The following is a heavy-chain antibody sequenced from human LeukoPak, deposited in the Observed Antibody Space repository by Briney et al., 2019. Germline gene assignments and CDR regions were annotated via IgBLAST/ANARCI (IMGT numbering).Heavy chain of an antibody. V-gene: IGHV4-34*01. Sequence: SETLSLTCAVYGGSFSGYYWSWIRQPPGKGLEWIGEINHSGSTNYNPSLKSRVTISVDTSKNQFSLKLSSVTAADTAVYYWARGLDGGGFDIWGQGTMVTVSS. CDR2: INHSGST. D-gene: IGHD3/OR15-3a*01. CDR1: GGSFSGYY. CDR3: ARGLDGGGFDI. J-gene: IGHJ3*02.